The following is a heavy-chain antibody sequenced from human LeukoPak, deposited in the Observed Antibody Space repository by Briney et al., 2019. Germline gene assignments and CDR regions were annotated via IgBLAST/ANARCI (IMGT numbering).Heavy chain of an antibody. D-gene: IGHD3-10*01. V-gene: IGHV6-1*01. J-gene: IGHJ6*03. CDR2: TYYRSKWYN. Sequence: SQTLSLTCAISGDSVSSNSAAWNWIRQSPSRGLEWLGRTYYRSKWYNDYAVSVKSRITINPDTSKNQFSLQLNSVTPEDTAVYYCARDAPFSYYYGSGSYNRYYYYMDVWGKGTTVTVSS. CDR3: ARDAPFSYYYGSGSYNRYYYYMDV. CDR1: GDSVSSNSAA.